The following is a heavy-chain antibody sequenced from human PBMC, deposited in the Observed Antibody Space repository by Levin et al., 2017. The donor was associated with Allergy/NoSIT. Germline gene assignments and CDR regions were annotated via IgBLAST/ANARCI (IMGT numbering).Heavy chain of an antibody. J-gene: IGHJ4*02. D-gene: IGHD2-2*01. V-gene: IGHV1-18*01. CDR3: ARMDCSSTSCNLMYYFDY. CDR2: ISAYNGNT. CDR1: GYTFTSYG. Sequence: PSASVKVSCKASGYTFTSYGISWVRQAPGQGLEWMGWISAYNGNTNYAQKLQGRVTMTTDTSTSTAYMELRSLRSDDTAVYYCARMDCSSTSCNLMYYFDYWGQGTLVTVSS.